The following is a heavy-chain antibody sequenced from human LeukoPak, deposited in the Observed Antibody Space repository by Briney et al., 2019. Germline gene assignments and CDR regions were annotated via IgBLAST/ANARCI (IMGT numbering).Heavy chain of an antibody. CDR1: GFTFSSYA. V-gene: IGHV3-30*01. J-gene: IGHJ6*03. D-gene: IGHD1-14*01. Sequence: GRSLRLSCAASGFTFSSYAMHWVRPAPGKGLEWVAVISYDGSNKYYADSVKGRFTISRDNSKNTLYLQMNGLRAEDTAVYYCASSPPKRNHLYYYYYYMDVWAKGPRSPSP. CDR2: ISYDGSNK. CDR3: ASSPPKRNHLYYYYYYMDV.